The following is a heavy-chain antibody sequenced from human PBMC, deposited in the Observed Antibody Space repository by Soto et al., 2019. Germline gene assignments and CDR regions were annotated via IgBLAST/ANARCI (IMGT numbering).Heavy chain of an antibody. CDR1: GYTFSGYY. CDR2: INPNSGGT. D-gene: IGHD1-1*01. V-gene: IGHV1-2*02. J-gene: IGHJ4*02. CDR3: AREPATAKPEGVDF. Sequence: ASVKVSCKASGYTFSGYYIHWVRQAPGQGLEWMGWINPNSGGTKYAPKFQGGVTMTRDTSITTAYMELSRLRSGDTAVYYCAREPATAKPEGVDFWGQGTLVTVSS.